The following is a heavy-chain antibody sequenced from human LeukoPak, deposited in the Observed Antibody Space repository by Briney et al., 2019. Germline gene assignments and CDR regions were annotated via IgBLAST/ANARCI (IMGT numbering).Heavy chain of an antibody. CDR1: GFTFSSYW. J-gene: IGHJ4*02. CDR3: AREGYYYDSSGYLDY. CDR2: INSDETST. Sequence: GGSLRLSCAASGFTFSSYWMHWVRQAPGKGLVWVSRINSDETSTSYADSVKGRFTISRDNAQKTLYLQMNSLRAEDTAVYYCAREGYYYDSSGYLDYWGQGTLVTVSS. V-gene: IGHV3-74*01. D-gene: IGHD3-22*01.